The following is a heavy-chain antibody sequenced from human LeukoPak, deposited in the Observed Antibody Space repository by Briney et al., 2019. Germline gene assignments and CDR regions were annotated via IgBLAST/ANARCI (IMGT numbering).Heavy chain of an antibody. J-gene: IGHJ4*02. CDR1: GGSISSGSYY. CDR2: IYTSGST. D-gene: IGHD3-22*01. Sequence: SQTLSLTCTVSGGSISSGSYYWGWIRQPDGKGLEWIVRIYTSGSTKYNPSGESRITKTVERSKNQFSQKQRYVTAADTAVYYCARVDYYDSSGYSRFLDYWGQGTLVTVSS. V-gene: IGHV4-61*02. CDR3: ARVDYYDSSGYSRFLDY.